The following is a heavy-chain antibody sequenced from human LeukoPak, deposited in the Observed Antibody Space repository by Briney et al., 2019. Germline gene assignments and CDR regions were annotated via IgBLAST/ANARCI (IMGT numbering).Heavy chain of an antibody. CDR2: ISGYNGKT. CDR3: ARQGSSSSSDY. CDR1: GYTFNTYG. D-gene: IGHD6-6*01. J-gene: IGHJ4*02. V-gene: IGHV1-18*01. Sequence: ASVKVSCKASGYTFNTYGITWVRQAPGQGLEWMGWISGYNGKTKYAQKLQDRVTMTTDTSTTTAYMELRSLRSDDTAVYYCARQGSSSSSDYWGQGTLVTVSS.